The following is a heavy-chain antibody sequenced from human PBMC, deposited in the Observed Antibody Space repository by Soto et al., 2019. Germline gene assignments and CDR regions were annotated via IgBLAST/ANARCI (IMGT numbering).Heavy chain of an antibody. Sequence: GSLRLSCAASGFTFSSYSMNWVRQAPGKGLEWVSYISSSSSTIYYADSVKGRFTISRDNAKNSLYLQMNSLRDEDTAVYYCARDRRFYDSSGFFDYWGQGTLVTVSS. J-gene: IGHJ4*02. D-gene: IGHD3-22*01. CDR3: ARDRRFYDSSGFFDY. CDR2: ISSSSSTI. V-gene: IGHV3-48*02. CDR1: GFTFSSYS.